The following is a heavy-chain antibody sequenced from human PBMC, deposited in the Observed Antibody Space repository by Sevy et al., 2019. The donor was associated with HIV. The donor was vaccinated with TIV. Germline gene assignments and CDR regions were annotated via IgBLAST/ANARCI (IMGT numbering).Heavy chain of an antibody. CDR3: AKDNKGIAAHRGGDYYYYGMDV. V-gene: IGHV3-9*01. Sequence: GGSLRLSCAASGFTFDDYAMHWVRQAPGKGLEWDSGISWNSGSIGSADSVKSRFTISRDNAKNSLYLQMNSLRAEDTALYYCAKDNKGIAAHRGGDYYYYGMDVWGQGTTVTVSS. CDR2: ISWNSGSI. J-gene: IGHJ6*02. D-gene: IGHD6-13*01. CDR1: GFTFDDYA.